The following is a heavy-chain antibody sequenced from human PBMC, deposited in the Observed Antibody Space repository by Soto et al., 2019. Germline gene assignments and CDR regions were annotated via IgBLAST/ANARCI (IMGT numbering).Heavy chain of an antibody. CDR2: ISAYNGNT. V-gene: IGHV1-18*01. J-gene: IGHJ4*02. CDR3: ARDVYYYDSSGYYPFDY. D-gene: IGHD3-22*01. CDR1: GYTFTSYG. Sequence: QVQLVQSGAEVKKPGASVKVSCKASGYTFTSYGISWVRQAPGQGLEWMGWISAYNGNTNYAQKLQGRVTMTTDTSTSTAYMELRSLRSDDTTVYYCARDVYYYDSSGYYPFDYWGQGTLVTVSS.